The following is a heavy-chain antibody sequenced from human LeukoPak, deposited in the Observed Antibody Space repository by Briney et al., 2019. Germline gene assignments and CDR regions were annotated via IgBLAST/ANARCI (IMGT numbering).Heavy chain of an antibody. CDR2: ISSSGSSI. CDR3: ARDRWLVGGAY. J-gene: IGHJ4*02. Sequence: GGSLRLSCAASGFTFSNYDMNWVRQAPGKGLEWVSYISSSGSSIYYADSVKGRFTISRDNAKNSLYLQMKSLRAEDTAVYYCARDRWLVGGAYSGQGTLVTVSS. D-gene: IGHD6-19*01. CDR1: GFTFSNYD. V-gene: IGHV3-48*03.